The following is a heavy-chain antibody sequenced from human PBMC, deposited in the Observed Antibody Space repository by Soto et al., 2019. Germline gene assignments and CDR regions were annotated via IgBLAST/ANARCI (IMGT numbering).Heavy chain of an antibody. Sequence: PGGSLRLSCAASGFTVSSNYMSWVRQAPGKGLEWVSVIYSGGSTYYADSVKGRFTISRHNSKNTLYLQMNSLRAEDTAVYYCARTPFETDYYGMDVWGQGTTVTVSS. CDR1: GFTVSSNY. J-gene: IGHJ6*02. V-gene: IGHV3-53*04. D-gene: IGHD2-15*01. CDR2: IYSGGST. CDR3: ARTPFETDYYGMDV.